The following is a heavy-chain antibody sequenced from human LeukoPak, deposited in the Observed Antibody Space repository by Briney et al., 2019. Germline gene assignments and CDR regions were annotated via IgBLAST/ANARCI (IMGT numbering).Heavy chain of an antibody. J-gene: IGHJ4*02. CDR1: GDSVSSNSAA. CDR3: ASGNYHFDY. CDR2: TYYRSKWYN. D-gene: IGHD4-11*01. V-gene: IGHV6-1*01. Sequence: SQTLSLTCAISGDSVSSNSAAWNWTRQSPSRGLEWLGRTYYRSKWYNDYAVSVRSRITINPDTSKNQFSLQLDSVTPEDTAVYYCASGNYHFDYWGQGTPVTVSS.